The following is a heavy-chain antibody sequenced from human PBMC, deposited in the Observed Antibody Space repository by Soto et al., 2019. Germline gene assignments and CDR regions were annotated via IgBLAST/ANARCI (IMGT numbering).Heavy chain of an antibody. Sequence: QVQLVESGGGVVQPGRSLRLSCAASGFTFSSYGMHWVRQAPGKGLEWVAVISYDGSNKYYADSVKGRFTISRDNSKNTLYLQMNSLRAEDTAVYYCAKTLYPGIAAAVDYWGQGTLVTVSS. D-gene: IGHD6-13*01. CDR3: AKTLYPGIAAAVDY. CDR1: GFTFSSYG. V-gene: IGHV3-30*18. J-gene: IGHJ4*02. CDR2: ISYDGSNK.